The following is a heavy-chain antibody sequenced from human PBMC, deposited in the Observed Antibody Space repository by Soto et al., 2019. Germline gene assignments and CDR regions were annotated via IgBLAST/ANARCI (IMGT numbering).Heavy chain of an antibody. CDR2: ISGSGDGA. Sequence: GGSLRLSCAASGFTFSTYAMSWVRQAPGKGLEWVSAISGSGDGAYYAASVKGRFTISRDNSKNTLYLQMNSLRAEDTAVYYCAKEGSISWTYDFDYWGQGTLVNGSS. J-gene: IGHJ4*02. CDR3: AKEGSISWTYDFDY. CDR1: GFTFSTYA. V-gene: IGHV3-23*01. D-gene: IGHD6-13*01.